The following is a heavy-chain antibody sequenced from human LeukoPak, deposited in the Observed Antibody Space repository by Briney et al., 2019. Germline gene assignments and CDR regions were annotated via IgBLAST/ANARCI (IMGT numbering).Heavy chain of an antibody. V-gene: IGHV3-7*01. Sequence: GGSLRLSCAASGFTFSSYWMTWVRQAPGKGLEWVANIKQDGSVKQYVGSVKGRFTISRDNAKNSLYLQMNSLRAEDSAVYYCARDTNGCNDYWGQGTLVTVSS. CDR2: IKQDGSVK. D-gene: IGHD2-8*01. J-gene: IGHJ4*02. CDR1: GFTFSSYW. CDR3: ARDTNGCNDY.